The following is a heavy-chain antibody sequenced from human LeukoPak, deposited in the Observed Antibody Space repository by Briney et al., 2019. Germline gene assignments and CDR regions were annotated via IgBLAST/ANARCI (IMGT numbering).Heavy chain of an antibody. CDR3: ARGKNTLSDY. CDR2: IYCSGST. J-gene: IGHJ4*02. Sequence: SETLSLTCTVSGGSISSYYWSWIRQPPGKGLEWIGYIYCSGSTNYNPSLKSRVTISVDTSKNQFSLKLNSVTAADTAVYYCARGKNTLSDYWGQGTLVTVSS. CDR1: GGSISSYY. D-gene: IGHD2-2*02. V-gene: IGHV4-59*01.